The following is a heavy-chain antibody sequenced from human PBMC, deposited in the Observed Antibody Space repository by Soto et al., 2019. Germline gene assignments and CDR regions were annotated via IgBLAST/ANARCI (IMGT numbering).Heavy chain of an antibody. Sequence: EVQLVQSGAEVKKPGESLKISCKGSGYSFTKYGIGRVRQMPGKGLEWMGNNYPGDSDIRYSPSFQGQVTISADKSISTAYLQWRSLKASDTAIYYCARREHHYDTSGSSRYYFDYWGQGTLVTVSS. J-gene: IGHJ4*02. CDR2: NYPGDSDI. CDR3: ARREHHYDTSGSSRYYFDY. V-gene: IGHV5-51*03. CDR1: GYSFTKYG. D-gene: IGHD3-22*01.